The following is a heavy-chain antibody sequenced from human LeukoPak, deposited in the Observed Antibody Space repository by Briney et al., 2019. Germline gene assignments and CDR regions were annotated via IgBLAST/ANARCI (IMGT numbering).Heavy chain of an antibody. CDR1: GFIFSDYG. V-gene: IGHV3-30*18. J-gene: IGHJ6*02. CDR3: AKNIRGYSYGYHVVTAILGYYYGMDV. CDR2: ISYDGSNK. Sequence: GRSLRLSCAASGFIFSDYGMHWVRQAPGKGLEWVAVISYDGSNKYYADSVKGRFTISRDNSKNTLYLQMNSLRAEDTAVYYCAKNIRGYSYGYHVVTAILGYYYGMDVWGQGTTVTVSS. D-gene: IGHD5-18*01.